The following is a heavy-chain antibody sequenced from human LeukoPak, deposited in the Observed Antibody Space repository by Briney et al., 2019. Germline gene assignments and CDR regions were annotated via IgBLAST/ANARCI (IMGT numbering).Heavy chain of an antibody. V-gene: IGHV3-74*01. D-gene: IGHD6-19*01. CDR3: ARAPHKQWLVQVYFDY. CDR2: INSDGSST. Sequence: GGSLRLSCAASGFTFSSYWMHWVRQAPGKGLVWVSRINSDGSSTYYADSVKGRFTISRDNSKNTLYLQMNSPRAEDTAVYYCARAPHKQWLVQVYFDYWGQGTLVTVSS. CDR1: GFTFSSYW. J-gene: IGHJ4*02.